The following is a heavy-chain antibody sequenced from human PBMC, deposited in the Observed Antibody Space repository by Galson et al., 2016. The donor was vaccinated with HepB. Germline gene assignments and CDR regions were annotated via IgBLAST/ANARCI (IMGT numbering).Heavy chain of an antibody. CDR1: GFTFSSST. CDR2: ISRSSDTV. V-gene: IGHV3-48*01. D-gene: IGHD3-10*01. J-gene: IGHJ6*02. CDR3: ARCAGLLWFGESYYGMDV. Sequence: SLRLSCAASGFTFSSSTLNWVRQAPGKGLEWLSYISRSSDTVYYADSVKGRFTISRDNAENSLYLQMNSLRGEDTAVYYCARCAGLLWFGESYYGMDVWGQGTTVTVSS.